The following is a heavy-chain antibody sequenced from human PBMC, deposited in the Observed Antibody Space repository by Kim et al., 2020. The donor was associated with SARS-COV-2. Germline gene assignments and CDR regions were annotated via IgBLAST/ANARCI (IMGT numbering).Heavy chain of an antibody. Sequence: YADSLRGRFTMSADTARNTLYLQMNNLRVEDTAVYYCARVNLVFLTWFIDYWGQGTLVTVSS. D-gene: IGHD3-10*01. CDR3: ARVNLVFLTWFIDY. J-gene: IGHJ4*02. V-gene: IGHV3-11*06.